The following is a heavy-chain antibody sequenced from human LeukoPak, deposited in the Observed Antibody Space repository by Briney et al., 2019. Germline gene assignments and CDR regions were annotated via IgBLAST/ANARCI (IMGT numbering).Heavy chain of an antibody. CDR2: ISSSSNPI. V-gene: IGHV3-48*01. Sequence: RAGGSLTLSCAASGFIFSSYGMIWVRQAPGKGLEWISYISSSSNPIYYAASVKGRFTISRDNAKNSLYLQLSSLRAEHTAVYYCARDPGLVRAAAWGDYWGQGTLVIVSS. D-gene: IGHD6-13*01. J-gene: IGHJ4*02. CDR1: GFIFSSYG. CDR3: ARDPGLVRAAAWGDY.